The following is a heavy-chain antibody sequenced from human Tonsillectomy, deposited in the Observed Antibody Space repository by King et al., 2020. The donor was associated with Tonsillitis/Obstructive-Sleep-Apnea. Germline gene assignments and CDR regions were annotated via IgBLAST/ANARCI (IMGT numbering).Heavy chain of an antibody. D-gene: IGHD4-11*01. Sequence: VQLVESGAEVEKPGESLRISCKGSGYSFTSYWISWVRQMPGKGLEWRGMIDPSDSYTNYSPSFQGHVTIPSDKSISTAYLQWSSLKASDTAMYYCARPLSITTEGGLDVWGQGTTVTVSS. CDR3: ARPLSITTEGGLDV. V-gene: IGHV5-10-1*03. CDR2: IDPSDSYT. CDR1: GYSFTSYW. J-gene: IGHJ6*02.